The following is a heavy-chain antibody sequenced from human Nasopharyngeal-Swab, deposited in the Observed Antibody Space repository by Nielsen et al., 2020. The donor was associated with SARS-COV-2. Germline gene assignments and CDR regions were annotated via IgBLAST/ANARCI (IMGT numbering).Heavy chain of an antibody. CDR2: INPSGGST. V-gene: IGHV1-46*01. J-gene: IGHJ3*02. Sequence: GESLKISCKGSGYTFTSYYMHWVRQAPGQGLEWMGIINPSGGSTSYAQKFQGRVTMTRDTSTSTVYMELSSLRSEDTAVYYCARDLPEHDIWGQGTMVTVSS. CDR3: ARDLPEHDI. CDR1: GYTFTSYY.